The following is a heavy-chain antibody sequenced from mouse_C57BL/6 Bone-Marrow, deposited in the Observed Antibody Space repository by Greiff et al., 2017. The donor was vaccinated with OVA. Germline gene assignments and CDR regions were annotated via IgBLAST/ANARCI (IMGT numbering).Heavy chain of an antibody. CDR1: GFTFSDYG. Sequence: EVQLVESGGGLVQPGGSLKLSCAASGFTFSDYGMAWVRQAPRKGPEWVAFISNLAYSIYYADTVTGRFTISRENAKNTLYLEMSSLRSEDTAMYYCARTDGYFPWFAYWGQGTLVTVSA. CDR2: ISNLAYSI. CDR3: ARTDGYFPWFAY. D-gene: IGHD2-3*01. V-gene: IGHV5-15*01. J-gene: IGHJ3*01.